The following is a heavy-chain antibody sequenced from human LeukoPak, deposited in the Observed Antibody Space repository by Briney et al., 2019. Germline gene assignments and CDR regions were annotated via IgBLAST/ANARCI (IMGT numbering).Heavy chain of an antibody. CDR1: GGSISSYY. J-gene: IGHJ4*02. D-gene: IGHD6-6*01. CDR3: ARESIAARPDY. CDR2: IYYSGST. Sequence: SETLSLTCTVSGGSISSYYWSWIRQPPGKGLEWIGYIYYSGSTNYNPSLKSRVTISVDTSKNQFSLKLSSVTAADTAVYYCARESIAARPDYWGQGTLVTVSS. V-gene: IGHV4-59*01.